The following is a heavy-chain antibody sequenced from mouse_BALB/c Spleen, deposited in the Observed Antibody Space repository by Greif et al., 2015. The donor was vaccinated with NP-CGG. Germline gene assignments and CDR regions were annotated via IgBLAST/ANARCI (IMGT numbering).Heavy chain of an antibody. CDR3: ARPERYDDAPFAY. V-gene: IGHV4-1*02. J-gene: IGHJ3*01. D-gene: IGHD2-14*01. CDR1: GFDFSRYW. CDR2: INPDSSTI. Sequence: EVQVVESGGGLVQPGGSLKLSCAASGFDFSRYWMSWVRQAPGKGLEWIGEINPDSSTINYTPSLKGKFIISRDNAKNTLYLQMSKVRSEDTALYYCARPERYDDAPFAYWGQGTLVTVSA.